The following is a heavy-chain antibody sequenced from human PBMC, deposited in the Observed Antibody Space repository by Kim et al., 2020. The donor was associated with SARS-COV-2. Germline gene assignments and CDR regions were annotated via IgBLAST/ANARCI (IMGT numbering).Heavy chain of an antibody. V-gene: IGHV6-1*01. CDR3: ARGSSPSGSRAFDI. CDR2: TFYRSKLFN. CDR1: GDTISSTNVA. D-gene: IGHD3-10*01. Sequence: SQTLSLTCAISGDTISSTNVAWNWIRQSPTRGLEWLGRTFYRSKLFNEYAVFVKGRITINPDTSKNHFSLQLNSVTPEDSAVYYCARGSSPSGSRAFDIWGQGTIVTVSS. J-gene: IGHJ3*02.